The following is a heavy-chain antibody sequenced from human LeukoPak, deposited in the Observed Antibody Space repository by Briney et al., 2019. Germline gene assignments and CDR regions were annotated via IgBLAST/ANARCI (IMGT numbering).Heavy chain of an antibody. V-gene: IGHV5-10-1*01. Sequence: GESLKISCKCSGYSFSSHWISWVRQMPGKGLEWMGRIDASDSETHISPSFQGHVTISVDESITTAYLQWSSLKASDTAMYYCARQFDILPGYFDYWGQGTLVTVSS. CDR3: ARQFDILPGYFDY. D-gene: IGHD3-9*01. CDR2: IDASDSET. J-gene: IGHJ4*02. CDR1: GYSFSSHW.